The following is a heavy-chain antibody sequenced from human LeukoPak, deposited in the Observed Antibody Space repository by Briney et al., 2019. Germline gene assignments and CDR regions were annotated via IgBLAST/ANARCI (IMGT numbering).Heavy chain of an antibody. J-gene: IGHJ4*02. CDR1: GASIRSGDYY. CDR3: ARLITISPAYYFDY. CDR2: IYDSGST. D-gene: IGHD3-3*01. V-gene: IGHV4-30-4*01. Sequence: PSQTLSLTCTVSGASIRSGDYYWSWIRQPPGKGLEWIGYIYDSGSTYYNPSLKSRITISVDTSENRFSLKLSSVTAADTAVYYCARLITISPAYYFDYWGQGTLVTVSS.